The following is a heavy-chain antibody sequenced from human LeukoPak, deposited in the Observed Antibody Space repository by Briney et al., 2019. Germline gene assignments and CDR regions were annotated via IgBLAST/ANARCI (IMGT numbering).Heavy chain of an antibody. CDR1: GGSISSYY. Sequence: PSETLSLTCTVSGGSISSYYWSWIRQSPGKGLECIGYIHYTGSTNYNPSRKSRVTISVETSKTQFSLNLTSVTAADTAVYYCARFTPQGYGWGGYNRFDPWGQGTLVTVSS. V-gene: IGHV4-59*01. J-gene: IGHJ5*02. CDR3: ARFTPQGYGWGGYNRFDP. D-gene: IGHD3-16*01. CDR2: IHYTGST.